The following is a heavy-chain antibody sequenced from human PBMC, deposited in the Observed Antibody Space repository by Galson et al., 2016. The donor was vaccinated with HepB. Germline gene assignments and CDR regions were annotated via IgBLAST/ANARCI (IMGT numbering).Heavy chain of an antibody. CDR3: ARVVWDGDFGEYFQL. J-gene: IGHJ1*01. CDR1: GGSFSDFY. V-gene: IGHV4-34*01. D-gene: IGHD4-17*01. CDR2: INHSGST. Sequence: SETLSLTCAVYGGSFSDFYWSWIRQPPGKGLEWIGEINHSGSTHNSPSLKGRVAISVDTSKNQFSLKLNSVTAADTAMYYCARVVWDGDFGEYFQLWGRGTLVTVSS.